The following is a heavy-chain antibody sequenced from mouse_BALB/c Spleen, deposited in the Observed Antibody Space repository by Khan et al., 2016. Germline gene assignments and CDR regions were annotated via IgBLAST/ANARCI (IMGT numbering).Heavy chain of an antibody. CDR3: ARSDY. V-gene: IGHV14-3*02. CDR1: GFNIKDTY. CDR2: IDPANGNT. Sequence: MQLAESGAELVKPGASVKLSCTASGFNIKDTYMHWVKQRPEQGLEWIGRIDPANGNTKYDPKFQGKATIPADTSSNTAYLQLSSLTSEDTAVYYCARSDYWGQGTTLTVSS. J-gene: IGHJ2*01.